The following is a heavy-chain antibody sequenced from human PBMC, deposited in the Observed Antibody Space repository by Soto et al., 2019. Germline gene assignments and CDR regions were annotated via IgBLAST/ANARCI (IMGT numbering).Heavy chain of an antibody. D-gene: IGHD3-3*01. CDR2: ISSSSSYI. Sequence: GGSLRLSCAASGFTFSSYSMNWVRQAPGKGLEWVSSISSSSSYIYYADSVKGRFTISRDNAKNSLYLQMNSLRAEDTAVYYCANSYDFWSGSIYGYMDVWGKGTTVTVSS. J-gene: IGHJ6*03. CDR3: ANSYDFWSGSIYGYMDV. CDR1: GFTFSSYS. V-gene: IGHV3-21*01.